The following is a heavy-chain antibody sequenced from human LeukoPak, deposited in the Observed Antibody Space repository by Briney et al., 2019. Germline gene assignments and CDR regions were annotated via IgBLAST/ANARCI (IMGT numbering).Heavy chain of an antibody. CDR3: ARDRDTAMAHYFGY. J-gene: IGHJ4*02. V-gene: IGHV4-59*01. D-gene: IGHD5-18*01. CDR1: GGSISSYY. Sequence: KSSETLSLTCSVSGGSISSYYWSWIRQPPGKGLEWIGYIYNSGSTNYNPSLKSRVTISVDTSKNQFSLKLSSVTAADTAVYYCARDRDTAMAHYFGYWGQGTLVTVSS. CDR2: IYNSGST.